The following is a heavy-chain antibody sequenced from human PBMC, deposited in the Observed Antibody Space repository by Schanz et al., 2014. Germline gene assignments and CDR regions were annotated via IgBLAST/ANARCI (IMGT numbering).Heavy chain of an antibody. CDR1: GITFSSHS. Sequence: EVQLVESGGGVVRPGGSLRLSCAASGITFSSHSFNWVRQAPGKGLEWVSYISSASSTINYADSVKGRFTISRDNAKNSLFLQMNSLRAEDTAVYYCAKTPREYCNYDNCPNWFDSWGQGTLVTASS. D-gene: IGHD2-15*01. V-gene: IGHV3-48*01. CDR2: ISSASSTI. J-gene: IGHJ5*01. CDR3: AKTPREYCNYDNCPNWFDS.